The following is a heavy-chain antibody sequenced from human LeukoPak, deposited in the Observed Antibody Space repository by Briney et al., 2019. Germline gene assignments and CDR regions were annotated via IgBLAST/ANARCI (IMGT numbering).Heavy chain of an antibody. Sequence: GGSLRLSCAASGFTFSDYYMSWIRQAPGKGLEWVSYISSSGSTIYYADSVKGRFTISRDNAKNSLYLQMNSLRAEDTAVYYCARAPKRAITMVREPEDYWGQGTLVTVSS. D-gene: IGHD3-10*01. J-gene: IGHJ4*02. V-gene: IGHV3-11*01. CDR2: ISSSGSTI. CDR3: ARAPKRAITMVREPEDY. CDR1: GFTFSDYY.